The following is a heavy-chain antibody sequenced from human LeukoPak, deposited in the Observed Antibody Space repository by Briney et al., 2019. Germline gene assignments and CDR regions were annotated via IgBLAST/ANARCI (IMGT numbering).Heavy chain of an antibody. CDR3: ARDLEDSSPFGAFDM. CDR2: IWFDGIRK. D-gene: IGHD3-22*01. CDR1: GFTFSNYG. J-gene: IGHJ3*02. V-gene: IGHV3-33*01. Sequence: GGSLRLSCAASGFTFSNYGMHWIRQVPGKGLEWVAAIWFDGIRKYYADSVKGRLTISRDNSKNTLYLQMNSLRAEDTAVYYCARDLEDSSPFGAFDMWGQGTMVTVSS.